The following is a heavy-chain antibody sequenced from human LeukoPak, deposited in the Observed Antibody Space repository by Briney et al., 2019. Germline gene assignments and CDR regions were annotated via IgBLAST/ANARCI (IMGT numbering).Heavy chain of an antibody. CDR2: INAGNGNT. CDR1: GFTFSSYA. V-gene: IGHV1-3*01. J-gene: IGHJ4*02. D-gene: IGHD3-10*01. Sequence: GRSLRLSCAASGFTFSSYAMHWVRQAPGQRLEWMGWINAGNGNTKYSQKFQGRVTITRDTSASTAYMELSSLRSEDTAVYYCARDRLLWFGEFKAGYYFDYWGQGTLVTVSS. CDR3: ARDRLLWFGEFKAGYYFDY.